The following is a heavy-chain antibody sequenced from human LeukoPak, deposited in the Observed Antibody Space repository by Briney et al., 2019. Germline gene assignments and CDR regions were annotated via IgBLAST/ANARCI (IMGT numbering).Heavy chain of an antibody. D-gene: IGHD6-6*01. J-gene: IGHJ1*01. CDR3: ARGGAALLHFQN. Sequence: PSEALSLTCTVSGCTISTYYCNWIRQPPGKGLEWIGYIYHSGSTNYNPSLQSRVTISVDTSKNQFSLNLNSVTAADTAVYYCARGGAALLHFQNWGQGTLVTVSS. CDR1: GCTISTYY. CDR2: IYHSGST. V-gene: IGHV4-59*01.